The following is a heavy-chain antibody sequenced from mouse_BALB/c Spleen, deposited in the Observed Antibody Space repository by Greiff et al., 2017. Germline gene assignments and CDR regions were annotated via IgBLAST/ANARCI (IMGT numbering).Heavy chain of an antibody. D-gene: IGHD2-4*01. CDR3: ATITAWFAY. CDR1: GYTFTDYN. J-gene: IGHJ3*01. Sequence: EVKLMESGPELVKPGASVKISCKASGYTFTDYNMHWVKQSHGKSLEWIGYIYPYNGGTGYNQKFKSKATLTVDNSSSTAYMELRSLTSEDSAVYYCATITAWFAYWGQGTLVTVSA. CDR2: IYPYNGGT. V-gene: IGHV1S29*02.